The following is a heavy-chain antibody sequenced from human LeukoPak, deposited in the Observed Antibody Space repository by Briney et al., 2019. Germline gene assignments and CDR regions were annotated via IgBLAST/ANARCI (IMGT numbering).Heavy chain of an antibody. CDR3: ARGNPRITIFGVNYYFDY. CDR1: GGSVSSGGYS. D-gene: IGHD3-3*01. CDR2: IYQSGTT. V-gene: IGHV4-30-2*06. J-gene: IGHJ4*02. Sequence: NPSQTLSLTCTVSGGSVSSGGYSWNWIRQSPEKGLEWIGYIYQSGTTSYNPSLKSRVTISIDRSKNQLSLNLSSVTAADTAVYYCARGNPRITIFGVNYYFDYWGQGTLVTVSS.